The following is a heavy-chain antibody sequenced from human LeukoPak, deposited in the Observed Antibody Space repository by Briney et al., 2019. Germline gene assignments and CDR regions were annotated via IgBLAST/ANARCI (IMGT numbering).Heavy chain of an antibody. Sequence: GRSLRLSCAASGFTCSSYAMHWVRQAPGKGLEWVAVISYDGSNKYYADSVKGRFTISRDNSKNTLYLQMNSLRAEDTAVYYCARDHYYDSSGYSPDYWGQGTLVTVSS. CDR3: ARDHYYDSSGYSPDY. CDR2: ISYDGSNK. D-gene: IGHD3-22*01. V-gene: IGHV3-30*01. J-gene: IGHJ4*02. CDR1: GFTCSSYA.